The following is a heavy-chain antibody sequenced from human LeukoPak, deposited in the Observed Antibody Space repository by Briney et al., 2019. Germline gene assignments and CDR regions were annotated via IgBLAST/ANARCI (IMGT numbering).Heavy chain of an antibody. CDR1: GYTLTELS. V-gene: IGHV1-24*01. D-gene: IGHD6-13*01. J-gene: IGHJ4*02. Sequence: ASVKVSCKVSGYTLTELSMHWVRQAPGKGLEWMGGFDPEDGETIYAQKFQGRVTMTRNTSISTAYMELSSLRSEDTAVYYCARSSIAAQKTGIDYWGQGTLVTVSS. CDR3: ARSSIAAQKTGIDY. CDR2: FDPEDGET.